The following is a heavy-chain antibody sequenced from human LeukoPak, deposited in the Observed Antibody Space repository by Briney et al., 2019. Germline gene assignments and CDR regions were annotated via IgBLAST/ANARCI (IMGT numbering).Heavy chain of an antibody. D-gene: IGHD3-10*01. J-gene: IGHJ4*02. CDR1: GFTFSNTY. V-gene: IGHV3-53*01. CDR3: AKKVGECFDY. CDR2: IYSGGST. Sequence: PGGPLRLSCAASGFTFSNTYMSWVRQGPGKGLGWVSIIYSGGSTYYADSVEGRFTISRDNSKNTLYLQMKSLRAEDTAVYYCAKKVGECFDYWGQGTLVTVSS.